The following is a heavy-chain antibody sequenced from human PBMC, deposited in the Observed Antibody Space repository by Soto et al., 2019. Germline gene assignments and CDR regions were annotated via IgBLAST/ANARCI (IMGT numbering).Heavy chain of an antibody. J-gene: IGHJ6*02. Sequence: SGPTLVNPTQTLTLTCTFSGFSLSTGGMGVGWIRQPPGKALEWLALIYWDGDRRYRPSLMSRLTIAKDTSKNQVVLTMTNMDPVDTATYYCVHSRCGGDCLQLYSSHYYYGMDIWGQGTTVTVSS. CDR3: VHSRCGGDCLQLYSSHYYYGMDI. CDR2: IYWDGDR. D-gene: IGHD2-21*02. CDR1: GFSLSTGGMG. V-gene: IGHV2-5*02.